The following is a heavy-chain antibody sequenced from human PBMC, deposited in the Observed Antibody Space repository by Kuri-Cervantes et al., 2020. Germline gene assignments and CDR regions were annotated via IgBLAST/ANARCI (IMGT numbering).Heavy chain of an antibody. CDR1: GFTFSSYT. CDR2: ISYDGSNK. J-gene: IGHJ4*02. Sequence: LSLTCAASGFTFSSYTMHWVRQAPGKGLEWVAVISYDGSNKYYADSVKGRFTISRDNSENTLYLQMNSLRAEDTAVYYCARVGSPVAHLRWIDYWGQGTLVTVSS. CDR3: ARVGSPVAHLRWIDY. D-gene: IGHD6-19*01. V-gene: IGHV3-30-3*01.